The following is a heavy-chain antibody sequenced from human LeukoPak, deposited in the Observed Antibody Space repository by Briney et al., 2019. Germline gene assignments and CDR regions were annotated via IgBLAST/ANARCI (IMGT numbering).Heavy chain of an antibody. CDR1: GFDLSDFW. J-gene: IGHJ5*01. CDR3: ARPHVGTVSNWFDS. D-gene: IGHD4-17*01. V-gene: IGHV3-74*03. CDR2: INSDGRRT. Sequence: GGSLRLPCAASGFDLSDFWVHWVRQAPGKGGAGVARINSDGRRTKYADSVEGGFTISRANAKNTLYLQMNSLRVEDTAVYYCARPHVGTVSNWFDSWGQGTLVTVSS.